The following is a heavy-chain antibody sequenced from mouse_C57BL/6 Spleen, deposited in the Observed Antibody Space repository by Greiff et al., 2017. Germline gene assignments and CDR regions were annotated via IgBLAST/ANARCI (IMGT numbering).Heavy chain of an antibody. J-gene: IGHJ4*01. D-gene: IGHD1-1*01. CDR2: IDPSDSYT. V-gene: IGHV1-50*01. Sequence: QVQLQQPGAELVKPGASVKLSCKASGYTFTSYWMQWVKQRPGQGLGWIGEIDPSDSYTNYNQKFKGKATLTVDTSSSTAYMQLSSLTSEDSAVYYCARKGGYGGYAMDYWGQGTSVTVSS. CDR3: ARKGGYGGYAMDY. CDR1: GYTFTSYW.